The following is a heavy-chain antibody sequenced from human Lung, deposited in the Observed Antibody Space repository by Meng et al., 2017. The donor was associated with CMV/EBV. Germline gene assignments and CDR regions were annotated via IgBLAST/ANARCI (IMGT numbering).Heavy chain of an antibody. D-gene: IGHD2-2*03. Sequence: GESLKISCTASGFTFGDYAMSWVRQAPGKGLEWVGFIRSKAYGGTTEYAASVKGRFTISRDDSKSIAYLQMNSLKTEDTAVYYCTRGSGDWIVWYFDLWGRGTLVTVSS. CDR3: TRGSGDWIVWYFDL. CDR1: GFTFGDYA. J-gene: IGHJ2*01. CDR2: IRSKAYGGTT. V-gene: IGHV3-49*04.